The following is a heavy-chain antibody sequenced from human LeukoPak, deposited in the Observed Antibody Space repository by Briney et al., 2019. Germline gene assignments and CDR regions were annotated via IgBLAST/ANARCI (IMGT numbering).Heavy chain of an antibody. CDR1: GFTFNSYG. Sequence: GGSLRPSCAASGFTFNSYGMIWVRQAPGKGLEWVSYISSTSRTITYADSVRGRFTISRDNAKNSLCLQMNSLRAEDTAVYYCARETVGINYWGQGTLVTVSS. D-gene: IGHD4-23*01. CDR3: ARETVGINY. J-gene: IGHJ4*02. V-gene: IGHV3-48*04. CDR2: ISSTSRTI.